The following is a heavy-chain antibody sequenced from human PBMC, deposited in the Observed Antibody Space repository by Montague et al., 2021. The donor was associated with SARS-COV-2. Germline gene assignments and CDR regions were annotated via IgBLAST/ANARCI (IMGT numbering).Heavy chain of an antibody. CDR3: ARDDGSGSYYVSFGY. Sequence: SLRLSCAASGFTFSSHAMHWVRQAPGKGLEWVAIISYDGSNKYYADSVKGRFTISGDNSKNTLYLQMNSLRAEDTAVYYCARDDGSGSYYVSFGYWGQGTLVTVSS. J-gene: IGHJ4*02. CDR2: ISYDGSNK. V-gene: IGHV3-30*04. D-gene: IGHD3-10*01. CDR1: GFTFSSHA.